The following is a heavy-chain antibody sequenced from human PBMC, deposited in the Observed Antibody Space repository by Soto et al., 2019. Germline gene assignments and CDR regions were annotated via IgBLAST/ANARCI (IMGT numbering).Heavy chain of an antibody. V-gene: IGHV5-10-1*01. Sequence: QTISEERSGDNVTSLGSTWVRQKPGKGMEWMGKIDPSDSYTNYSPSFQGHVTISADKSIGTAYLQWSSLKASDTAMYYCARHPGVASASDYWGHGTLVTVSS. J-gene: IGHJ4*01. CDR2: IDPSDSYT. D-gene: IGHD6-25*01. CDR1: GDNVTSLG. CDR3: ARHPGVASASDY.